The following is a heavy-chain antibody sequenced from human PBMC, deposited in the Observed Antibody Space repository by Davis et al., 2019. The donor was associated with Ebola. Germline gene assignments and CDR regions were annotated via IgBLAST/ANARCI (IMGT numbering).Heavy chain of an antibody. CDR2: IKSKTNGGAT. CDR3: TTDRADYGLDY. V-gene: IGHV3-15*01. J-gene: IGHJ4*02. D-gene: IGHD4-17*01. CDR1: GFTFSSYA. Sequence: GESLKISCAASGFTFSSYAMSWVRQAPGKGLEWVGRIKSKTNGGATDYAAPVKRRFTISRDDSKNTLYLQMNSLRTEDTAVYYCTTDRADYGLDYWGQGTLVIVSS.